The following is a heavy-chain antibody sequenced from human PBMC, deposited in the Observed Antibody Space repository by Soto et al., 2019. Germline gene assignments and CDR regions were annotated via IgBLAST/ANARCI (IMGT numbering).Heavy chain of an antibody. CDR1: GFTFSSHT. CDR2: ISHDGKIT. Sequence: QVQLVESGGGVVQPGKSLRLSCAASGFTFSSHTMHWVRQAPGKGLEWVALISHDGKITFHADSVTGRFSISRDNSKNTLYLQMNSLRDDDTAVYFCASTQFLIIVAWGNYWGQGTLVTVSS. J-gene: IGHJ4*02. CDR3: ASTQFLIIVAWGNY. V-gene: IGHV3-30*04. D-gene: IGHD3-22*01.